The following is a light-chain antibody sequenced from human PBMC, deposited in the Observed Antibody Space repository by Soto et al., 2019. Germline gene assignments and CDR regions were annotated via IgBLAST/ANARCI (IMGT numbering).Light chain of an antibody. CDR3: GTWDSSLSAVV. J-gene: IGLJ2*01. CDR1: SSNIGNNY. Sequence: QSVLTQPPSVSAAPGQKVTISCSGSSSNIGNNYVSWYQQLPGTAPKLLIYDNNKRPSGIPDRFSGSKSGTSATLGITGLQTGDVSDYYCGTWDSSLSAVVFGGGTNVTVL. V-gene: IGLV1-51*01. CDR2: DNN.